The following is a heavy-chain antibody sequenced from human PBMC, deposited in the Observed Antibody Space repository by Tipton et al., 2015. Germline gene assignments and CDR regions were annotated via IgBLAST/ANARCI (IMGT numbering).Heavy chain of an antibody. CDR3: ARERWERLRGWFDP. V-gene: IGHV3-53*01. Sequence: SLRLSCAASGFTVSSSYMSWVRQAPGKGLEWVSIIYSGGIEYYADSVKGRFTISRDNSQNTLYLQMNSLRAEDTAIYYCARERWERLRGWFDPWGQVTLVTVSS. D-gene: IGHD1-1*01. CDR2: IYSGGIE. CDR1: GFTVSSSY. J-gene: IGHJ5*02.